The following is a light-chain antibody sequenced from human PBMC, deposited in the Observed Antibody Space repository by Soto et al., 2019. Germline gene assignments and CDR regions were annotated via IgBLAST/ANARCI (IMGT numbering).Light chain of an antibody. CDR3: SSYTSSSTMV. Sequence: QSVLTQPASVSGSPGQSITISCTGTSSDVGGYNYVSWYQQYPGKAPKLMIYEVSNRPSAVSNRFSGSKSGSTASLTISGLQAEDEADYYCSSYTSSSTMVFGGGTKLTVL. V-gene: IGLV2-14*01. J-gene: IGLJ2*01. CDR2: EVS. CDR1: SSDVGGYNY.